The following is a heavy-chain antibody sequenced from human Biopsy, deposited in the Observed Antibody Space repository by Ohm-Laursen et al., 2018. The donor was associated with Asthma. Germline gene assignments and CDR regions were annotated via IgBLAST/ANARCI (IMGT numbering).Heavy chain of an antibody. V-gene: IGHV4-34*01. CDR1: GGSFSSNY. Sequence: SETLSLTCAVYGGSFSSNYWSWIRQTPGKGLEWLGDTHYIGYTNFNPSLRRRTTLSGATSKNQFSLRLTSVTAADAAAYYCARGSSSRLSQWELLVSGGKRAHSYYGMDVWGQGTTVTVSS. CDR3: ARGSSSRLSQWELLVSGGKRAHSYYGMDV. D-gene: IGHD1-26*01. CDR2: THYIGYT. J-gene: IGHJ6*02.